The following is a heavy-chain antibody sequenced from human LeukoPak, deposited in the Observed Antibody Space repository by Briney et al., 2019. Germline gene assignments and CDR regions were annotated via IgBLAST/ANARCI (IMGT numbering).Heavy chain of an antibody. V-gene: IGHV4-39*01. CDR3: ARRRQYSSSSDAFDI. D-gene: IGHD6-13*01. CDR2: IYYSGST. Sequence: PSETLSLTCTVSGGPISSSSYYWGWIRQPPGKGLEWIGSIYYSGSTYYNPSLKSRVTISVDTSKNQFSLKLSSVTAADTAVYYCARRRQYSSSSDAFDIWGQGTMVTVSS. J-gene: IGHJ3*02. CDR1: GGPISSSSYY.